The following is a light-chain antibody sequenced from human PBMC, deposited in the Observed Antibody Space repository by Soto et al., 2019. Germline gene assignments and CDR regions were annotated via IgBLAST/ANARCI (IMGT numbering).Light chain of an antibody. J-gene: IGLJ2*01. CDR1: SGSVASNY. Sequence: LTQPHSVSESPGKTVTISCTRSSGSVASNYVQWYQQRPGSAPTTVIYEDNQRPSGVPDRFSGSIDSSSNSASLSISGLQPEDEAHYHCCSYVGSDTYVIFGGGTKLTVL. CDR3: CSYVGSDTYVI. V-gene: IGLV6-57*03. CDR2: EDN.